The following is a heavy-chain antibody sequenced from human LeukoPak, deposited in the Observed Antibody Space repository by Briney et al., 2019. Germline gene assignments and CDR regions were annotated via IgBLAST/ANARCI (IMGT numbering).Heavy chain of an antibody. D-gene: IGHD1-7*01. Sequence: GGSLRLSCAASGFTFSSYAMSWVRQAPGKGLEWVSAISGSGGSTYYADSVKGRFTISRDNSKNTLYLQMNSLRAEDTAVYYCAKRAKLGITGTTAYFDYWGQGTLVTVSS. CDR3: AKRAKLGITGTTAYFDY. J-gene: IGHJ4*02. CDR1: GFTFSSYA. V-gene: IGHV3-23*01. CDR2: ISGSGGST.